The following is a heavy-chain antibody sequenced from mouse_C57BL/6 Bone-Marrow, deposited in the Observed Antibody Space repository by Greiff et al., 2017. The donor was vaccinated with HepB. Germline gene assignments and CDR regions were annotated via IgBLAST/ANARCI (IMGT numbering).Heavy chain of an antibody. CDR2: SRNKANDYTT. Sequence: EVNVVESGGGLVQSGRSLRLSCATSGFTFSDFYMEWVRQAPGKGLEWIAASRNKANDYTTEYSASVKGRFIVSRDTSQSILYLQMNALGAEDTAIYYCARGYDYDAMDYWGQGTSVTVSS. CDR1: GFTFSDFY. J-gene: IGHJ4*01. CDR3: ARGYDYDAMDY. V-gene: IGHV7-1*01.